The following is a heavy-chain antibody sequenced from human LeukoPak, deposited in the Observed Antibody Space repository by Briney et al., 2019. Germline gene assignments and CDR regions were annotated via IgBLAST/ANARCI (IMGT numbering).Heavy chain of an antibody. V-gene: IGHV4-39*07. D-gene: IGHD1-26*01. J-gene: IGHJ3*02. CDR1: GGSISSSSYY. CDR2: IYYSGST. Sequence: PSETLSLTCTVSGGSISSSSYYWGWIRQPPGKGLEWIGSIYYSGSTYYNASLKSRFTISVDTAKNQFSLKLSSVTAADTAVYYCANLIVGATADAFDIWGQGTMVTVSS. CDR3: ANLIVGATADAFDI.